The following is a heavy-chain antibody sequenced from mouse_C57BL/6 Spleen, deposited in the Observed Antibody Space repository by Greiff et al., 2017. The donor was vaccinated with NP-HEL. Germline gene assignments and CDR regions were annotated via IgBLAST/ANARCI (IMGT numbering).Heavy chain of an antibody. D-gene: IGHD3-2*02. CDR2: INPNNGGT. Sequence: EVQLVESGPELVKPGASVKISCKASGYTFTDYYMNWVKQSHGKSLEWIGDINPNNGGTCYNQQFTGKATLTVDKSSSTAYMELRSLTSEDSAVYYCARPQTAQATWYFDYWGQGTTLTVSS. CDR3: ARPQTAQATWYFDY. V-gene: IGHV1-26*01. J-gene: IGHJ2*01. CDR1: GYTFTDYY.